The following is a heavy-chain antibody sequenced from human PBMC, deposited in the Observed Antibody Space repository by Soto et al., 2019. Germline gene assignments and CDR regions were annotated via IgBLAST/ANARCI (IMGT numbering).Heavy chain of an antibody. V-gene: IGHV3-30*18. CDR3: AKDMVPGIVGEYYFDY. J-gene: IGHJ4*02. Sequence: QVQLVESGGGVVQPGRSLRLSCAASGFTFSSYGMHWVRQAPGKGLEWVAVISYDGSNKYYADSVKGRFTISRDNSKNTLYLQMNGLRAEDTAVYYCAKDMVPGIVGEYYFDYWCQGTLVTVSS. CDR1: GFTFSSYG. CDR2: ISYDGSNK. D-gene: IGHD1-26*01.